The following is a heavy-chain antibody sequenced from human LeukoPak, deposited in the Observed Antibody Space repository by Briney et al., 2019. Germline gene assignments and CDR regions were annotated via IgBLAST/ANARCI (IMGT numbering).Heavy chain of an antibody. CDR2: INHSGST. Sequence: SETLSLTCAVYGGSSSGYYWSWIRQPPGKGLEWIGEINHSGSTNYNPSLKSRVTISVDTSKNQFSLKLSSVTAADTAVYYCARDPYGDYGYWGQGTLVTVSS. CDR3: ARDPYGDYGY. V-gene: IGHV4-34*01. D-gene: IGHD4-17*01. J-gene: IGHJ4*02. CDR1: GGSSSGYY.